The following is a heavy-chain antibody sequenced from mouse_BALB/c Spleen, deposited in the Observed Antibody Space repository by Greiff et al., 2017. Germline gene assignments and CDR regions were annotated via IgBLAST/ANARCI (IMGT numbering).Heavy chain of an antibody. CDR1: GFNIKDTY. D-gene: IGHD2-14*01. V-gene: IGHV14-3*02. CDR2: IGPANGNT. CDR3: ASEVRRFDY. Sequence: VQLQQSGAELVKPGASVKLSCTASGFNIKDTYMPWVQQRPEQGLEWIGRIGPANGNTKYDPKFQGKSTITADTASNTAYLQLSSLTSEDTAVYYCASEVRRFDYWGQGTTLTVSA. J-gene: IGHJ2*01.